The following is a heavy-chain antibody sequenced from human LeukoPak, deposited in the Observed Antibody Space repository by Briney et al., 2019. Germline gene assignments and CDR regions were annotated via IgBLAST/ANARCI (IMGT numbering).Heavy chain of an antibody. CDR2: ISYDGSNK. Sequence: GGSLRLSCAASGFTFSSYGMHWVRQAPGKGLEWVAVISYDGSNKYYADSVKGRFTISRDNSKNTLYLQMNSLRAEDTAVYYCAKDYGDYDYHYYMDVWGKGTTVTVSS. CDR1: GFTFSSYG. D-gene: IGHD4-17*01. V-gene: IGHV3-30*18. CDR3: AKDYGDYDYHYYMDV. J-gene: IGHJ6*03.